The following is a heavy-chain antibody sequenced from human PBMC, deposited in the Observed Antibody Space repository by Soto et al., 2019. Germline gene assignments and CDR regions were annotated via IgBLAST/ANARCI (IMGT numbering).Heavy chain of an antibody. Sequence: GGSLRLSCSASGLTFSRYAMHWVRQAPGKGPEYVSAISSSGDSTHYADSVKGRFIVSRDNSKNTLYLQMNSLRPDDTGVYYCVRPHNGWFEALVDRWGQGTQVTVSS. CDR3: VRPHNGWFEALVDR. D-gene: IGHD6-19*01. J-gene: IGHJ5*02. CDR1: GLTFSRYA. CDR2: ISSSGDST. V-gene: IGHV3-64D*06.